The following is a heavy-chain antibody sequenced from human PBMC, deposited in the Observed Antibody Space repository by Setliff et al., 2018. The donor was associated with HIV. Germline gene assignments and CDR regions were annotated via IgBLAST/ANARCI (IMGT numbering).Heavy chain of an antibody. CDR3: ARADNYYYDSGAFKSGLDAFDI. J-gene: IGHJ3*02. Sequence: PSETLSLTCTVSGGSISSGNYYWSWIRQPAGKGLEWIGHISTSGRTNYNPSLMSRLPISVDTSKNQFSLKLSSVTAADTAVYHCARADNYYYDSGAFKSGLDAFDIWGQGTMVTVSS. CDR2: ISTSGRT. V-gene: IGHV4-61*09. CDR1: GGSISSGNYY. D-gene: IGHD3-22*01.